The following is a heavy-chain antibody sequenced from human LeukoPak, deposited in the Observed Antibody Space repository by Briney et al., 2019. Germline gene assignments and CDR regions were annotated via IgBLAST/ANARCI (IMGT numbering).Heavy chain of an antibody. CDR1: GFTFNAYG. CDR3: ARLDVVAGGAY. V-gene: IGHV3-53*01. J-gene: IGHJ4*02. Sequence: GGSLRLSCSASGFTFNAYGMGWVRQAPGKGLEWVSVMYSGGSTYYADSVKGRFTISRDNSKNTVYLQMNSLRAEDTAVYYCARLDVVAGGAYWGLGTLVTVSS. CDR2: MYSGGST. D-gene: IGHD2-15*01.